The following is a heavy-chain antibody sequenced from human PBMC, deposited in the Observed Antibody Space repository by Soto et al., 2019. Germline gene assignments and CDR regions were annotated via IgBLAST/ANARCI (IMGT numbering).Heavy chain of an antibody. V-gene: IGHV3-13*01. D-gene: IGHD1-7*01. CDR3: ARGTIWKYDWYFDL. Sequence: EVQLVESGGGLVQPGGSLRLSCAASGFTFSNYDMHWVRQATGKGLEWVSGIGTAGDTYYPGSVKGRFTISREDAKNSLYLQMNSLRGGDTAVYYCARGTIWKYDWYFDLWGRGTLVTVSS. CDR2: IGTAGDT. CDR1: GFTFSNYD. J-gene: IGHJ2*01.